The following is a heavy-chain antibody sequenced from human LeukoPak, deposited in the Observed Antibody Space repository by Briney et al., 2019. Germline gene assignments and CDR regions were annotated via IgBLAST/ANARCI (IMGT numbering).Heavy chain of an antibody. Sequence: SETLSLTCTVSGGSISSYYWNWIRQPPGKGLEWIGDIYDSGSTRYNTSLESRVTISVDTSKNQFSLKLSSVTAADTAVYYCAKGGSTNFYYGDVWGQGTTVTVSS. D-gene: IGHD2/OR15-2a*01. CDR1: GGSISSYY. V-gene: IGHV4-59*01. CDR2: IYDSGST. J-gene: IGHJ6*02. CDR3: AKGGSTNFYYGDV.